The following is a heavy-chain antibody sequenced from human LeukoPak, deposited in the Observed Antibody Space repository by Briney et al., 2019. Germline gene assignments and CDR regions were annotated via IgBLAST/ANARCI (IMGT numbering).Heavy chain of an antibody. V-gene: IGHV4-31*03. D-gene: IGHD2-15*01. Sequence: SETLSLTCTVSGGSISSGGYYWSWIRQHPGKGLEWIGYIYYSGSTNYNPSLKSRVTISVDKSKNQFSLKLSSVTAADTAVYYCARDGGQVDYWFDPWGQGTLVTVSS. CDR1: GGSISSGGYY. J-gene: IGHJ5*02. CDR3: ARDGGQVDYWFDP. CDR2: IYYSGST.